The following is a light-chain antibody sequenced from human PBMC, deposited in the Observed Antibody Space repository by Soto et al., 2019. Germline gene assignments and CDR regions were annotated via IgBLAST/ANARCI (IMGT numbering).Light chain of an antibody. J-gene: IGKJ1*01. CDR3: QQRSNWPLG. V-gene: IGKV3-11*01. Sequence: EIVLTQSPATLSLSPGERATLSCRASQSVSSYLAWYQQKPGQAPRLLIYDASNRATGIPARFSGSGSGTAFTLTISSLEPEDFAVYYCQQRSNWPLGFGQGTKVEIK. CDR1: QSVSSY. CDR2: DAS.